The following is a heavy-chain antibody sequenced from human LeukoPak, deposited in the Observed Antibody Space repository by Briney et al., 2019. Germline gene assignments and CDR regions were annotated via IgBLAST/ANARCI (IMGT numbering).Heavy chain of an antibody. Sequence: PSETLSLTCAVSGGSISSGGYSWSWIRQPPGKGLEWIGYIYHSGSTYYNPSLKSRVTISVDRSKNQFSLKLSSVTAADTAVYYCARGARYCSSTSYYPFDPWGQGTLVTVSS. CDR1: GGSISSGGYS. CDR3: ARGARYCSSTSYYPFDP. D-gene: IGHD2-2*01. CDR2: IYHSGST. J-gene: IGHJ5*02. V-gene: IGHV4-30-2*01.